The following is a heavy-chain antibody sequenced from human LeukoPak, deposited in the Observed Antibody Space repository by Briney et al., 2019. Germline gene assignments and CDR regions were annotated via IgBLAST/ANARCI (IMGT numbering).Heavy chain of an antibody. CDR1: GGTFSSYA. J-gene: IGHJ4*02. Sequence: SVKVSCKASGGTFSSYAISWVRQAPGQGLEWMGSIIPIFGTANYAQKFQGRVTITTDESPCTAYMELSSLRSEDTAVYYCARDYYDSSGYYYAHDYWGQGTLVTVSS. D-gene: IGHD3-22*01. CDR3: ARDYYDSSGYYYAHDY. V-gene: IGHV1-69*05. CDR2: IIPIFGTA.